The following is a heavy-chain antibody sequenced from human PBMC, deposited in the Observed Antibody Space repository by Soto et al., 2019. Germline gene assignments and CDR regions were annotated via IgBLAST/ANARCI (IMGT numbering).Heavy chain of an antibody. J-gene: IGHJ4*02. CDR3: AKVHDFLTAYYSRYFDY. CDR1: GGSITSGDYY. CDR2: IGGGGAST. Sequence: ETLSLTCTVSGGSITSGDYYWSWIRQPPGKGLEWVSGIGGGGASTFYADSVKGRFTISRDNSKNTLYLQMNSLRVEDTAVYYCAKVHDFLTAYYSRYFDYWGQGTQVTVSS. V-gene: IGHV3-23*01. D-gene: IGHD3-9*01.